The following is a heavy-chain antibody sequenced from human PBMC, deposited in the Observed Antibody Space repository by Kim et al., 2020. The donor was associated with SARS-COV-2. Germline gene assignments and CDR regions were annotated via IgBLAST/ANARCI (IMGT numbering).Heavy chain of an antibody. CDR2: IIPIFGTA. V-gene: IGHV1-69*13. CDR3: ARAKQQLDPLDY. J-gene: IGHJ4*02. Sequence: SVKVSCKASGGTFSSYAISWVRQAPGQGLEWMGGIIPIFGTANYAQKFQGRVTITADESTSTAYMELSSLRSEDTAVYYCARAKQQLDPLDYWGQGTLVTVSS. CDR1: GGTFSSYA. D-gene: IGHD6-13*01.